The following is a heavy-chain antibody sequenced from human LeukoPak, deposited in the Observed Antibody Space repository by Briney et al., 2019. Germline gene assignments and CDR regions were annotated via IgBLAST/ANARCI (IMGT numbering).Heavy chain of an antibody. V-gene: IGHV1-18*01. D-gene: IGHD2-2*01. Sequence: ASVKVSCKASGYTFTSYGISWVRQAPGQGLEWMGWISAYNGNTNYAQKFQGRVTMTRDTSISTAYMELSRLRSDDTAVYYCARVGGGREYCSSTSCSLIDYWGQGTLVTVSS. CDR3: ARVGGGREYCSSTSCSLIDY. CDR2: ISAYNGNT. CDR1: GYTFTSYG. J-gene: IGHJ4*02.